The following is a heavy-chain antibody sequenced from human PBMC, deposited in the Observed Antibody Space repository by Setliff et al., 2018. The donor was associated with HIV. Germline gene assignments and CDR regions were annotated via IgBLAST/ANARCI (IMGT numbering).Heavy chain of an antibody. CDR3: ARRFEQWLAFDY. V-gene: IGHV4-39*01. CDR1: GGSISSTSYY. CDR2: IYYSGGT. J-gene: IGHJ4*02. Sequence: SSETLSLTCTVSGGSISSTSYYWGWIRQPPGKGLERIGNIYYSGGTDYHPSHKSRVTISVDTSKNQFSLKLGSVTAADTAVYFCARRFEQWLAFDYWGQGTLVTVSS. D-gene: IGHD6-19*01.